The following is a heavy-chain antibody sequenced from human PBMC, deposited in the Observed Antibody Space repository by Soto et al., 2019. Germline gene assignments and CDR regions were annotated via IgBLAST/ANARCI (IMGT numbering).Heavy chain of an antibody. CDR1: GGSISSYYW. D-gene: IGHD3-16*02. CDR3: TYMITFGGVIVY. CDR2: IYWDDDK. J-gene: IGHJ4*02. Sequence: TLSLTCTVSGGSISSYYWSWIRQPPGKALEWLALIYWDDDKRYSPSLKSRLTITKDTSKNQVVLTMTNMDPVDTATYYCTYMITFGGVIVYWGQGTLVTVSS. V-gene: IGHV2-5*08.